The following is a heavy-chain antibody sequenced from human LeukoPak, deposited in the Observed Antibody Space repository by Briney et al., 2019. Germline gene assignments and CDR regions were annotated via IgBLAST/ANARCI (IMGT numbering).Heavy chain of an antibody. CDR1: GGSFSGYY. CDR3: ARDLGVVRSWAEYFQH. D-gene: IGHD3-3*01. CDR2: INHSGST. Sequence: SETLSLTCAVYGGSFSGYYWSWIRQPPGKGLEWIGEINHSGSTNYNPSLKSRVTISVDTSKNQFSLKLSSVTAADTAVYYCARDLGVVRSWAEYFQHWGQGTLVTVSS. J-gene: IGHJ1*01. V-gene: IGHV4-34*01.